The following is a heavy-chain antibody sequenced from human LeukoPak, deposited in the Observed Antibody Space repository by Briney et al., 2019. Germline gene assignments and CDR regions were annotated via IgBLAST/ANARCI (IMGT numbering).Heavy chain of an antibody. V-gene: IGHV1-2*02. J-gene: IGHJ4*02. Sequence: GASVKVSCKASGYTFTGYYMNWVRQAPGQGLEWMGWINPNSGGTNSAQKFQGRVTMTRDTSISTAYMELSRLRSDDTAVYYCAREDPLYASGADTFDYWGQGTLVTVSS. CDR1: GYTFTGYY. D-gene: IGHD3-10*01. CDR3: AREDPLYASGADTFDY. CDR2: INPNSGGT.